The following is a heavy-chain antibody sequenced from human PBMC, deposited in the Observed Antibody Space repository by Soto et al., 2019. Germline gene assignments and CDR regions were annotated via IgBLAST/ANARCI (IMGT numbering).Heavy chain of an antibody. V-gene: IGHV3-30*18. Sequence: GGSLRLSCAASGFTFSSYGMHWVRQAPGKGLEWVAVISYDGRNKYYADSVKGRFTISRDNSKNTLYLQMNSLRAEDTAVYYCAKDIYSGYDTYYHYGMDVWGQGTTVTVSS. CDR2: ISYDGRNK. CDR1: GFTFSSYG. J-gene: IGHJ6*02. D-gene: IGHD5-12*01. CDR3: AKDIYSGYDTYYHYGMDV.